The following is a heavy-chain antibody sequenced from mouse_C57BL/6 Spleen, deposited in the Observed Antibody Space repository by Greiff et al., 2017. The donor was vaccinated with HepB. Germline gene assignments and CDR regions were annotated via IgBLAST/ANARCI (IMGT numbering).Heavy chain of an antibody. V-gene: IGHV1-15*01. D-gene: IGHD1-1*01. CDR2: IDPETGGT. CDR3: TRGSRTGRFAY. CDR1: GYTFTDYE. J-gene: IGHJ3*01. Sequence: VQLQQSGAELVRPGASVTLSCKASGYTFTDYEMHWVKQTPVHGLEWIGAIDPETGGTAYNQKFKGKAILTADKSSSTAYMELRSLTSEDSAVYYCTRGSRTGRFAYWGQGTLVTVAA.